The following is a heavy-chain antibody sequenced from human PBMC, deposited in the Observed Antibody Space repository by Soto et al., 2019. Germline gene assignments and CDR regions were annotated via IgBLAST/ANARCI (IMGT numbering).Heavy chain of an antibody. Sequence: QVQLQESGPGLVKPSGTLSLTCAVTGGSITSGNWWSWVRQPPGKGLEWIAKIFHSGSTKYNPSLKSRVTISVDKSKNHFSLNLNSVTAADTAVYYCTREGTGWYLGNWFAPWGQGTLVTVSS. CDR1: GGSITSGNW. J-gene: IGHJ5*02. CDR2: IFHSGST. D-gene: IGHD6-19*01. V-gene: IGHV4-4*02. CDR3: TREGTGWYLGNWFAP.